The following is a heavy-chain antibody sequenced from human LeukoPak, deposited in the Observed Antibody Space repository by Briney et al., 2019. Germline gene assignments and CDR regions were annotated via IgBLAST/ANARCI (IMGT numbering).Heavy chain of an antibody. CDR1: EFTSSSYA. J-gene: IGHJ4*02. Sequence: PGGSLRLSCVDSEFTSSSYAMSWVRQAPGGGLEWVAAISGNGGTTYYADSVKGRFTISRDNSKNTLYLQMNSLRAEDTAVFYCAKATTISAAGSHFVYWGQGTLVTVSS. D-gene: IGHD6-13*01. V-gene: IGHV3-23*01. CDR3: AKATTISAAGSHFVY. CDR2: ISGNGGTT.